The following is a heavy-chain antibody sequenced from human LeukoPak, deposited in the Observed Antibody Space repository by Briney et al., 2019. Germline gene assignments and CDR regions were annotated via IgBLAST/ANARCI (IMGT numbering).Heavy chain of an antibody. CDR3: ARVGSYCFEY. CDR2: IDYSGAT. J-gene: IGHJ4*02. Sequence: SETLSLTCNVPGDSITRYYWNWIRQPPGKGLEWIGYIDYSGATNYNPSLKSRVTMSVDTSKHQFSLKLSSVTAADTAVYYCARVGSYCFEYWGQGTLVTVSS. V-gene: IGHV4-59*01. D-gene: IGHD3-10*01. CDR1: GDSITRYY.